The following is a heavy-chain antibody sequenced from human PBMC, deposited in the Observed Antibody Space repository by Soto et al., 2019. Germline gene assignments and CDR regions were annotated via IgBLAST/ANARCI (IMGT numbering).Heavy chain of an antibody. Sequence: QVQLVQSGAEVKKPGSSVKVSCKASGGTFSSYTISWVRQAPGQGLEWMGRFVPILGLAHYAQKFQGRVTITADKSTSTAYMELSSLRSDDKAVYYCARDVGSGVDPWGQGTLVTVSS. CDR3: ARDVGSGVDP. V-gene: IGHV1-69*08. CDR1: GGTFSSYT. J-gene: IGHJ5*02. D-gene: IGHD3-10*01. CDR2: FVPILGLA.